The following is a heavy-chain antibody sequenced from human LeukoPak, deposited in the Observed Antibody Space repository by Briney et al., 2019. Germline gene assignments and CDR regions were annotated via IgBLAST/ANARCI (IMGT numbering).Heavy chain of an antibody. D-gene: IGHD3-3*01. Sequence: GGSLRLSCAASGFTFSSYAMSWVRQAPGKGLEWVSAISGSGGSTYYADSVKGRFTISRDNAKNSLYLQMNSLRAEDTAVYYCARPRFEYGVVKPYYYYYMDVWGKGTTVTVSS. CDR3: ARPRFEYGVVKPYYYYYMDV. V-gene: IGHV3-23*01. CDR1: GFTFSSYA. CDR2: ISGSGGST. J-gene: IGHJ6*03.